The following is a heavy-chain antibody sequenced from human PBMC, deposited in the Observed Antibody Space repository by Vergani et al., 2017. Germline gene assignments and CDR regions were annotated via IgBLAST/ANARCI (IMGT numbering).Heavy chain of an antibody. V-gene: IGHV4-34*01. Sequence: QVQLQQWGAGLLKPSETLSLTCAVYGGSFSGYYWSWIRQLPGKGLEWIGEINHSGSTNYNPSLKSRVTISVDTSKNQFSLKLSSVTAADTAVYYCARGRRYCSSTSCYTSGSPFDYWGQGTLVTVSS. CDR1: GGSFSGYY. D-gene: IGHD2-2*02. CDR2: INHSGST. J-gene: IGHJ4*02. CDR3: ARGRRYCSSTSCYTSGSPFDY.